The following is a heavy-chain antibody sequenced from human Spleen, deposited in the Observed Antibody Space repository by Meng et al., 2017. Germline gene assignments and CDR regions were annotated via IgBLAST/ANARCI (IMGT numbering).Heavy chain of an antibody. CDR3: AKDMLPTVTTGYYYYYGMDV. CDR2: ISWNSGSI. D-gene: IGHD4-17*01. V-gene: IGHV3-9*01. J-gene: IGHJ6*04. CDR1: GFTFDDYA. Sequence: SLKIPCAASGFTFDDYAMHWVRQALGKGLEWVSGISWNSGSIGYADSVKGRFTISRDNAKNSLYLQMNSLRAEDTALYYCAKDMLPTVTTGYYYYYGMDVWGKGTTVTVSS.